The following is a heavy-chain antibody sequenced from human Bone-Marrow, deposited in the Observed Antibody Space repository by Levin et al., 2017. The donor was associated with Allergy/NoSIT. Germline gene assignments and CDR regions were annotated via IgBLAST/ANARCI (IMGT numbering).Heavy chain of an antibody. CDR1: GFTFGSYA. CDR3: VKSYSSSSWRTYFDY. J-gene: IGHJ4*02. Sequence: HTGGSLRLSCSASGFTFGSYAMHWVRQAPGKGLEYVSAISINGGSTYYADSVKGRFTISRDNSKNTLYLQMSSLRAEDTAVYYCVKSYSSSSWRTYFDYWGQGTLVTVSS. V-gene: IGHV3-64D*06. D-gene: IGHD6-6*01. CDR2: ISINGGST.